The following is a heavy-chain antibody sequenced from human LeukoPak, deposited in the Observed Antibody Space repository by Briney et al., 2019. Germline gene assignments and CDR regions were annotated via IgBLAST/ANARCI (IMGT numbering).Heavy chain of an antibody. CDR2: IKQDGSEK. D-gene: IGHD2-8*02. Sequence: GALRLSCAASGFTFSSYWMSWVRQAPGKGLEWVANIKQDGSEKYYVDSVKGRFTISRDNAKNSLYLQMNSLRAENTAVYYCARDTGVGPGFDYWGQGTLVTVSS. J-gene: IGHJ4*02. CDR3: ARDTGVGPGFDY. CDR1: GFTFSSYW. V-gene: IGHV3-7*01.